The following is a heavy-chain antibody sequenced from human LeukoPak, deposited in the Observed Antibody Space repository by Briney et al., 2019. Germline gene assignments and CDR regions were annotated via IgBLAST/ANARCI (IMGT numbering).Heavy chain of an antibody. CDR3: ARSDVAAAGTVNY. D-gene: IGHD6-13*01. CDR1: GYSISSGY. J-gene: IGHJ4*02. CDR2: IYHSGST. Sequence: SETLSLTCTVSGYSISSGYWCWIRQPPGKGLEWIGSIYHSGSTYYNPSPKSRVTISVDTSKNQFSLKLSSVTAADTAVYYCARSDVAAAGTVNYWGQGTLVTVSS. V-gene: IGHV4-38-2*02.